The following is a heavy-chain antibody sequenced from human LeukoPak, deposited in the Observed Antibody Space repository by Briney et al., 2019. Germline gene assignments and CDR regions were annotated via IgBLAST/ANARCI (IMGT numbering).Heavy chain of an antibody. J-gene: IGHJ3*02. CDR2: IYYTGST. V-gene: IGHV4-59*01. D-gene: IGHD6-13*01. CDR1: GGSISADY. CDR3: ARDPNSSSAFDI. Sequence: SETLSLTCTVSGGSISADYWSWIRQSPGKGLEWIGYIYYTGSTDYNPSLTSRVTISVDTSKNQFSLKLTSVTAADTAVYYCARDPNSSSAFDIWGQGTMVTVSS.